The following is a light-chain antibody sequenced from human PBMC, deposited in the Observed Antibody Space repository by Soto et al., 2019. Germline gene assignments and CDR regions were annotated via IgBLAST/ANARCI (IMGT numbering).Light chain of an antibody. CDR1: QSVSSSY. CDR2: GAS. J-gene: IGKJ5*01. V-gene: IGKV3-20*01. CDR3: QQYGSSPRIT. Sequence: EIVLTPSPGTLSLSPGERATLSCRASQSVSSSYLAWYQQKPGQAPRLLIYGASSRATGIPDRFSGSGSGTDFTLTISRLEPEDFAVYYCQQYGSSPRITFGQGTRREIK.